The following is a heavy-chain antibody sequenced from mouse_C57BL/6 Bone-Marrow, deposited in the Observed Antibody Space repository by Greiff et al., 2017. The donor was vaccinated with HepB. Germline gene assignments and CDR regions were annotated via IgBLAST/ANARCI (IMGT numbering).Heavy chain of an antibody. CDR1: GYSFTGYY. D-gene: IGHD2-3*01. Sequence: EVQLQQSGPELVKPGASVKISCKASGYSFTGYYMHWVKQSHGNILDWIGYIYPYNGVSSYNQKFKGKATLTVDKSSSTAYMELRSLTSEYSAVYYCARLSIADGYWYFDVGGTGTTVTVSA. CDR3: ARLSIADGYWYFDV. CDR2: IYPYNGVS. V-gene: IGHV1-31*01. J-gene: IGHJ1*03.